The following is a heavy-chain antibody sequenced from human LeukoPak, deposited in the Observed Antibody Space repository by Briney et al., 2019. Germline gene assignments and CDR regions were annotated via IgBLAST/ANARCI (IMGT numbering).Heavy chain of an antibody. J-gene: IGHJ6*02. CDR1: GGTFSSYA. V-gene: IGHV1-69*13. CDR2: IIPIFGTA. CDR3: ARGSGRVSMMESAYYYGMDV. D-gene: IGHD5/OR15-5a*01. Sequence: SVKVSCKASGGTFSSYAISWVRQAPGQGLEWMGGIIPIFGTANYAQKFQGRVTITADESTSTAYMELSSLRSEDTAVYYCARGSGRVSMMESAYYYGMDVWSQGTTVTVSS.